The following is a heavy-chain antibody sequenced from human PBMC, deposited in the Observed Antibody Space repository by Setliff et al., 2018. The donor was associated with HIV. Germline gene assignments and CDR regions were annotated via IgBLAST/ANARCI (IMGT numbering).Heavy chain of an antibody. CDR3: ARGDDWGGTTPNDALDM. CDR2: ISSGGDSI. Sequence: PGGSLRLSCAASGFAFSSHQMSWVRQAPGKGLELLSYISSGGDSIYYAYSVKGRFTIFRDNAKNSLFLQMNKLRAEDTAVYYCARGDDWGGTTPNDALDMWGQGTTVTVSS. D-gene: IGHD1-7*01. CDR1: GFAFSSHQ. V-gene: IGHV3-48*03. J-gene: IGHJ3*02.